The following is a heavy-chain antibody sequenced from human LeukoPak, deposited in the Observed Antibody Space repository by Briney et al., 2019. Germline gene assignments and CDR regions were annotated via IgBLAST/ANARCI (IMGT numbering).Heavy chain of an antibody. J-gene: IGHJ4*02. CDR1: GGSITSTNW. V-gene: IGHV4-4*02. CDR2: VSLSGLT. D-gene: IGHD2-8*01. Sequence: SETLSLTCGVSGGSITSTNWWSWVRPPPGQGLEWIGEVSLSGLTNYNPSLSSRVIMALDTSKNHLSLHLTSVTAADTAVYYCSRENGAFSPLGYWGQGYLVTVLS. CDR3: SRENGAFSPLGY.